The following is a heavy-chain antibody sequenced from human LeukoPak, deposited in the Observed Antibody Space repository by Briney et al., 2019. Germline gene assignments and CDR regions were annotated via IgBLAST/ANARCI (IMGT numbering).Heavy chain of an antibody. D-gene: IGHD3-10*01. CDR2: ISAYNGNT. J-gene: IGHJ6*03. V-gene: IGHV1-18*01. CDR1: GYTLTELS. Sequence: ASVKVSCKVSGYTLTELSMHWVRQAPGQGLEWMGWISAYNGNTNYAQKLQGRVTMTTDTSTSTAYMELRGLRSDDTAVYYCARVGYYGSGSYYRQIYYYYYMDVWGKGTTVTVSS. CDR3: ARVGYYGSGSYYRQIYYYYYMDV.